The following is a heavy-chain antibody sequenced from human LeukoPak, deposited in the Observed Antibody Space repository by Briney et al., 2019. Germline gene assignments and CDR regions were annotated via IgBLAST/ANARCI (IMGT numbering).Heavy chain of an antibody. Sequence: GGSLRLSCAASGFTFSSYGMHWVRQAPGKGLEWVAFIRYDGSNKYYADSVKGRFTISRDNSKNTLYLQMNSLRAEDTAVYYCPKAMYYYDKGDAFDIWGQGTMVTVSS. CDR2: IRYDGSNK. J-gene: IGHJ3*02. D-gene: IGHD3-22*01. V-gene: IGHV3-30*02. CDR1: GFTFSSYG. CDR3: PKAMYYYDKGDAFDI.